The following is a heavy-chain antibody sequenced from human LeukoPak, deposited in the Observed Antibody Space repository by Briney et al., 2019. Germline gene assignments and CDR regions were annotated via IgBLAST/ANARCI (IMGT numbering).Heavy chain of an antibody. D-gene: IGHD2-2*02. V-gene: IGHV3-74*01. Sequence: GXXLRLSCAASGFTFSSYWMHWVRQAPGKGLVWVSRINSDGSSTIYADSVKGRFTISRDNAKNTMYLKKKSLRAEDTAVYYCARDLWDCSSTSCYTYFDYWGQGTLVTVSS. CDR3: ARDLWDCSSTSCYTYFDY. J-gene: IGHJ4*02. CDR2: INSDGSST. CDR1: GFTFSSYW.